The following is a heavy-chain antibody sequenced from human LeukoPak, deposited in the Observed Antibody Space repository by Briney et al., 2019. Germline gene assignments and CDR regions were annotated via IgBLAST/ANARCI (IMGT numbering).Heavy chain of an antibody. V-gene: IGHV3-13*01. CDR1: GFTFSSYD. J-gene: IGHJ3*02. CDR3: ARRYSYGPARAFDI. CDR2: IGTAGDT. Sequence: PGGSLRLSCAASGFTFSSYDMHWVRQATGKGLEWVSAIGTAGDTYYPGSVKGRFTISRENAKNSLYLQMNSLRAGDTAVYYCARRYSYGPARAFDIWGQGTMVTVSS. D-gene: IGHD5-18*01.